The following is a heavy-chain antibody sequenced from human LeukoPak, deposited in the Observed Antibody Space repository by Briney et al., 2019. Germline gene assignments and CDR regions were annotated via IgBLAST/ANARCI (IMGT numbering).Heavy chain of an antibody. CDR1: GGSISSSSYY. CDR2: IYYSGST. V-gene: IGHV4-39*07. J-gene: IGHJ3*02. Sequence: SETLSLTCTVSGGSISSSSYYWGWIRQPPGKGLEWIGSIYYSGSTYYNPSLKGRVTISVDTSKNQFSLKLSSVTAADTAVYYCARPAAPAFGHYYDISGWALDIWGQGTMVTVSS. D-gene: IGHD3-22*01. CDR3: ARPAAPAFGHYYDISGWALDI.